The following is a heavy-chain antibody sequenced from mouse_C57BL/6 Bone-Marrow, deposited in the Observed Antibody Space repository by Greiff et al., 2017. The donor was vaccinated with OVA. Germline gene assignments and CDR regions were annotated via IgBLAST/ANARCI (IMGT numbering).Heavy chain of an antibody. D-gene: IGHD1-1*01. J-gene: IGHJ2*01. CDR1: GFTFSDYY. CDR2: ISNGGGST. CDR3: AREITLDY. V-gene: IGHV5-12*01. Sequence: DVMLVESGGGLVQPGGSLELSCAASGFTFSDYYMYWVRQTPEKRLEWVAYISNGGGSTYYPDTVKGRFTISRDNAKNTLYLQMSRLKSEDTAMYYCAREITLDYWGQGTTLTVSS.